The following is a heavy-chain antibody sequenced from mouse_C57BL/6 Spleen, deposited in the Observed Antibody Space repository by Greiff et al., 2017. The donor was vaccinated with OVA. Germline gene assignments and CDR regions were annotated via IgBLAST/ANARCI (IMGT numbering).Heavy chain of an antibody. V-gene: IGHV14-4*01. CDR3: TTGCNLYYFDY. D-gene: IGHD2-1*01. Sequence: EVQLQQSGAELVRPGASVKLSCTASGFNIKDDYMHWVKQRPEQGLEWIGWIDPENGDTEYASKFQGKATITADTSSNTAYLQLSSLTSEDTAVYYCTTGCNLYYFDYWGQGTTLTVSS. J-gene: IGHJ2*01. CDR1: GFNIKDDY. CDR2: IDPENGDT.